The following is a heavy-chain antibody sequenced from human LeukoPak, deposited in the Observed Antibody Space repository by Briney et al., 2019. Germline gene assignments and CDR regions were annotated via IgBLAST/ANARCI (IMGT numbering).Heavy chain of an antibody. CDR2: IYYSGST. Sequence: SETLSLTCTVSGGSISSYYWSWTRQPPGKGLEWIGYIYYSGSTNYNPSLKSRVTISVDTSKNQFSLKLSSVTAADTAVYYCARGRRYCSGGSCYLGSYYYYYGMDVWGQGTTVTVSS. V-gene: IGHV4-59*01. CDR1: GGSISSYY. D-gene: IGHD2-15*01. J-gene: IGHJ6*02. CDR3: ARGRRYCSGGSCYLGSYYYYYGMDV.